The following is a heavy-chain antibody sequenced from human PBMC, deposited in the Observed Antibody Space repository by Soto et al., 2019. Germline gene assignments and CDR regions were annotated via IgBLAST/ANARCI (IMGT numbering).Heavy chain of an antibody. CDR3: ARAPKVSGSSQTRPDF. Sequence: SETLSLTCSIYSGSFSGYYWSWIRQPPGKGLEWIGEISQSGNTNYSPSLKSRVSISIDTSMKQFSLNLASVSAANTAVYYCARAPKVSGSSQTRPDFWGQGTLVTVSS. D-gene: IGHD6-6*01. CDR2: ISQSGNT. J-gene: IGHJ4*02. CDR1: SGSFSGYY. V-gene: IGHV4-34*01.